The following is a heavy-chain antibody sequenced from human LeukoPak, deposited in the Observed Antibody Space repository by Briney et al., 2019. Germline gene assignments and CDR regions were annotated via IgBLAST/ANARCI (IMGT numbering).Heavy chain of an antibody. J-gene: IGHJ4*02. D-gene: IGHD3-10*01. CDR1: GFTFSSYA. CDR3: TLGGYYGSGSYSRYDY. Sequence: GGSLRLSCAASGFTFSSYALHWVRQSPSKGLECVAVISYDGSNKSYADSVKGRFTISRDNSKNTLYLQMNSLRPEDTAVYYCTLGGYYGSGSYSRYDYWGQGTLVTVSS. V-gene: IGHV3-30*04. CDR2: ISYDGSNK.